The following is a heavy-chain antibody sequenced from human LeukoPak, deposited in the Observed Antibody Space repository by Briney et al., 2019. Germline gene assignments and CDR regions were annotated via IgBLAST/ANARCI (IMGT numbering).Heavy chain of an antibody. CDR3: IFEGYYYYYMDV. CDR2: ISSSSSTI. CDR1: GFTFSSYS. Sequence: GGSLRLSCAASGFTFSSYSMNWVRQAPGKGLEWVSYISSSSSTIYYAGSVKGRFTISRDNAKNSLYLQMNRLRAEDTAVYYCIFEGYYYYYMDVWGKGTTVTVSS. V-gene: IGHV3-48*01. J-gene: IGHJ6*03. D-gene: IGHD2-15*01.